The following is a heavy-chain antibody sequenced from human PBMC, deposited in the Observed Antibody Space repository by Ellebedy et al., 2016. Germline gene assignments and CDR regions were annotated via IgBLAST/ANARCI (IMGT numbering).Heavy chain of an antibody. CDR1: GYTFTSYD. V-gene: IGHV1-8*01. J-gene: IGHJ2*01. D-gene: IGHD6-19*01. CDR3: ARVGGAVANWYFDL. Sequence: ASVKVSCXASGYTFTSYDINWVRQATGQGLEWMGWMNPNSGNTGYAQKFQGRVTMTRNTSISTAYMELSSLRSEDTAVYYCARVGGAVANWYFDLWGRGTLVTVSS. CDR2: MNPNSGNT.